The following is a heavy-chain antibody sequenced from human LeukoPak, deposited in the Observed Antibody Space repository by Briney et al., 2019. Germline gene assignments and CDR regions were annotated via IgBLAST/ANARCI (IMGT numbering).Heavy chain of an antibody. CDR3: ARESMMVRGNGMDV. CDR2: SSGRDSNM. Sequence: PGGSLRLSCAVSEFTFSSYSMNWVRQAPGKGLEWVSSSSGRDSNMFYADSVKGRFTISRDNAKNSLFLQMNSLRAEDTAVYFCARESMMVRGNGMDVWGQGTTVTVSS. J-gene: IGHJ6*02. D-gene: IGHD3-10*01. CDR1: EFTFSSYS. V-gene: IGHV3-21*01.